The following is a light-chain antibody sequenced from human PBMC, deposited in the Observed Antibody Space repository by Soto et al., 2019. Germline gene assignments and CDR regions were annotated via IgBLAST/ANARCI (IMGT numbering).Light chain of an antibody. Sequence: DIQMTQSPSTLSASVGDRVTITCRASQTINSWLAWYQQKPGKAPKVLIYKASSLESGVPSRFSGSGSGTEFTLTISSLQPEDFATYYCQQYNHYCTFGQGTKVEIK. CDR1: QTINSW. V-gene: IGKV1-5*03. CDR2: KAS. CDR3: QQYNHYCT. J-gene: IGKJ1*01.